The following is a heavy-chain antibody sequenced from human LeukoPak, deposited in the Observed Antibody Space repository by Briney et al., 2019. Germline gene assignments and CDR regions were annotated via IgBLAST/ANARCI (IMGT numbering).Heavy chain of an antibody. D-gene: IGHD1-26*01. CDR2: INWNGGST. J-gene: IGHJ4*02. V-gene: IGHV3-20*04. CDR3: VRGTIVGAANLYYFDY. CDR1: GFTFDDYG. Sequence: PGGSLRLSCAASGFTFDDYGMSWVRQAPGKGLEWVSGINWNGGSTGYADSVKGRFTISRDNAKNSLYLQMNSLRAEDTALYYCVRGTIVGAANLYYFDYWGQGTLVTVSS.